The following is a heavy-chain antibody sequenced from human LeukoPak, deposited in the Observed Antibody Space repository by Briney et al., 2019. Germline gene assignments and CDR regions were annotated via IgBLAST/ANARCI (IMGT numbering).Heavy chain of an antibody. Sequence: PSETLSLTCTVSGGSISSYYWSWIRQHPGKGLEWIGYIYYSGSTYYNPSLKSRVTISVDTSKNQFSLKLSSVTAADTAVYYCARVADSSGPLFDYWGQGTLVTVSS. J-gene: IGHJ4*02. V-gene: IGHV4-59*06. CDR3: ARVADSSGPLFDY. D-gene: IGHD3-22*01. CDR2: IYYSGST. CDR1: GGSISSYY.